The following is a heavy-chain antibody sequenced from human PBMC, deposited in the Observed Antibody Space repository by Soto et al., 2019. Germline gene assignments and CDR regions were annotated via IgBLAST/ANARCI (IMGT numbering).Heavy chain of an antibody. Sequence: QVQLVESGGGVVQPGRSLKLSCAASGFTLNTYGMQWVRQAPGKGLEWVAVIWYDGANKYYADSVKGRFTVSSDNSKYFLYLKINSIIVQYTDVYYCGRAVGTVYCCSGLHLYCYGLAVWGQGTTVTVSS. CDR1: GFTLNTYG. J-gene: IGHJ6*02. D-gene: IGHD1-26*01. CDR3: GRAVGTVYCCSGLHLYCYGLAV. V-gene: IGHV3-33*01. CDR2: IWYDGANK.